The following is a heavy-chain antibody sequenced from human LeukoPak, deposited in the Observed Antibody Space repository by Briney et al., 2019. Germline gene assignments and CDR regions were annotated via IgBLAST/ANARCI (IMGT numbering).Heavy chain of an antibody. CDR2: IKSKTDGGTT. CDR3: TTDQPVQLERLQVLENWFDP. J-gene: IGHJ5*02. CDR1: GFTFSNAW. Sequence: GGSLRLSCAASGFTFSNAWMSWVRQAPGKGLEWVGRIKSKTDGGTTDYAAPVKGRFTISRDDSKNTLYLQMNSLKTEDTAVYYCTTDQPVQLERLQVLENWFDPRGQGTLVTVSS. V-gene: IGHV3-15*01. D-gene: IGHD1-1*01.